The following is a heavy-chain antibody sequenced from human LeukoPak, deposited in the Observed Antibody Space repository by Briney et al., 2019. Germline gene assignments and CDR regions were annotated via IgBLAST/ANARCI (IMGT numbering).Heavy chain of an antibody. D-gene: IGHD3-10*01. CDR3: ARVRFGDTPKDNYLDS. J-gene: IGHJ4*02. Sequence: PSETLSLTCTVSGGSIRSYYWSWIRLPAGKGLEWIGRIYTTGSTDYNPSLKSRVAMSVDTSKNQFSLKLSSVTAADTAVYHCARVRFGDTPKDNYLDSWGQGMLVTVSS. CDR1: GGSIRSYY. CDR2: IYTTGST. V-gene: IGHV4-4*07.